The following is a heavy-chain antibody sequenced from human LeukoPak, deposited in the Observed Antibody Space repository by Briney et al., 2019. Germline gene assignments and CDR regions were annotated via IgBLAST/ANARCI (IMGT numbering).Heavy chain of an antibody. D-gene: IGHD1-26*01. CDR2: IYYSGST. CDR1: GGSISSSSYY. Sequence: ASETLSLTCTVSGGSISSSSYYWGWIRQPPGKGLGWIGSIYYSGSTYYNPSLKSRVTISVDTSKDQFSLKLSSVTAADTAVYYCARMDSGSYDAFDIWGQGRMVTVSS. J-gene: IGHJ3*02. V-gene: IGHV4-39*07. CDR3: ARMDSGSYDAFDI.